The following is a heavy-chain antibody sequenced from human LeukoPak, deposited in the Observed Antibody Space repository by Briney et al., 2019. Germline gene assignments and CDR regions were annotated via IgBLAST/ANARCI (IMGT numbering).Heavy chain of an antibody. CDR3: ARETYYYGSGTTRGYFDY. J-gene: IGHJ4*02. CDR2: INPSGGST. Sequence: ASVKVSCKASGYIFTGYYIHWVRQAPGQGLEWMGIINPSGGSTSYAQKFQGRVTMTRDTSTSTVYMELSSLRSEDTAVYYCARETYYYGSGTTRGYFDYWGQGTLVTVSS. CDR1: GYIFTGYY. V-gene: IGHV1-46*01. D-gene: IGHD3-10*01.